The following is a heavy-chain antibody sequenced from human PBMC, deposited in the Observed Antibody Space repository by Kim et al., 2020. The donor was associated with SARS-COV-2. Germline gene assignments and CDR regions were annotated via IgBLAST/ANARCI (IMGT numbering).Heavy chain of an antibody. Sequence: GGSLRLSCTASGFTFGDYAMSWVRQAPGKGLEWVGFIRSKAYGGTTEYAASVKGRFTISRDDSKSIAYLQMNSLKTEDTAVYYCTRYGHLGITIFGVSVYYYYYGMDVWGQGTTVTVSS. CDR1: GFTFGDYA. CDR2: IRSKAYGGTT. CDR3: TRYGHLGITIFGVSVYYYYYGMDV. J-gene: IGHJ6*02. D-gene: IGHD3-3*01. V-gene: IGHV3-49*04.